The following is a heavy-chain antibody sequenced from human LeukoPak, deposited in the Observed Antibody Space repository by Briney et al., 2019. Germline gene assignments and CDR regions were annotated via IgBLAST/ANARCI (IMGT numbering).Heavy chain of an antibody. CDR1: GFTFSKAW. V-gene: IGHV3-15*01. Sequence: GGSLRLSCTASGFTFSKAWMTWVRQAPGKGPEWVGRIKSNTAGGTTDYAAPVQGRFTISRDDSKNTLFLQVNSLKTEDTAVYYCTTGSHRLGELSLSVYWGQGTLVTVSS. D-gene: IGHD3-16*02. J-gene: IGHJ4*02. CDR3: TTGSHRLGELSLSVY. CDR2: IKSNTAGGTT.